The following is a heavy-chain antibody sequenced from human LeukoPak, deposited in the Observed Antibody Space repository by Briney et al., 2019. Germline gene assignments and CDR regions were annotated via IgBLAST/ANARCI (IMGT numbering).Heavy chain of an antibody. Sequence: ASVKVSCKASGGTFSSYAISWVRQAPGQGLEWMGRIIPILGIANYAQKFQGRVTITADKSTSTAYMELSSLRSEDTAMYYCATYPGPTIQGSFDYWGQGTLVTVSS. J-gene: IGHJ4*02. D-gene: IGHD5-18*01. CDR1: GGTFSSYA. CDR3: ATYPGPTIQGSFDY. CDR2: IIPILGIA. V-gene: IGHV1-69*04.